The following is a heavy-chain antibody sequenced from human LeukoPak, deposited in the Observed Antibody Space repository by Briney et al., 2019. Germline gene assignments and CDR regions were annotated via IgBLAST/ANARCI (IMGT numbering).Heavy chain of an antibody. CDR3: ASNTGYSSSRGSLVYMDV. V-gene: IGHV4-38-2*02. Sequence: PSETLSLTCTVSGYSISSGYYWGWIRQPPGKGLEWIGEINHSGSTNYNPSLKSRVTISVDTSKNQFSLKLSSVTAADTAVYYCASNTGYSSSRGSLVYMDVWGKGTTVTISS. CDR2: INHSGST. J-gene: IGHJ6*03. CDR1: GYSISSGYY. D-gene: IGHD6-13*01.